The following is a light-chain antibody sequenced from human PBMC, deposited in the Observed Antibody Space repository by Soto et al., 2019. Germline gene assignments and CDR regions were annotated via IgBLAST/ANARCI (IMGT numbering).Light chain of an antibody. V-gene: IGKV2-28*01. CDR3: MQALQTPS. CDR1: QSLVHSNGFNY. J-gene: IGKJ4*01. CDR2: LGS. Sequence: ESVMTQSPLSLSVTPGEPAAISCRSRQSLVHSNGFNYLDWYLEKPGQSPLLLIYLGSFRATGVPDRVSGSGSGTNFTQKISTVESAVVVVYYCMQALQTPSFGGGPKVEIK.